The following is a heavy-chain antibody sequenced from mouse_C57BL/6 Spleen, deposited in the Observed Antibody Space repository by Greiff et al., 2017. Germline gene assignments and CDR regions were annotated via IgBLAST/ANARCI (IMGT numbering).Heavy chain of an antibody. CDR1: GYTFTEYT. Sequence: QVQLKESGAELVKPGASVKLSCKASGYTFTEYTIHWVKQRSGQGLEWIGWFYPGSGSIKYNEKFKDKATLTADKSSSTVYMELSRLTSEDSAVFFCARHLPYYYGSSYGYFDVWGTGTTVTVSS. CDR3: ARHLPYYYGSSYGYFDV. CDR2: FYPGSGSI. V-gene: IGHV1-62-2*01. D-gene: IGHD1-1*01. J-gene: IGHJ1*03.